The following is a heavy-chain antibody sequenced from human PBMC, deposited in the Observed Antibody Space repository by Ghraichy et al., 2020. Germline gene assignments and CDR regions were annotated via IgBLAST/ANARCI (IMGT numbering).Heavy chain of an antibody. CDR1: GVTFSSYW. J-gene: IGHJ4*02. Sequence: LTCAASGVTFSSYWMHWVRQAPGKGLVWVSRINSDGSSTNYADSVKGRFTISRDNAKNTLYLQMNSLRAEDTAVYYCARGIGYCSGGSCYYYFDYWGQGTLVTVSS. V-gene: IGHV3-74*01. D-gene: IGHD2-15*01. CDR3: ARGIGYCSGGSCYYYFDY. CDR2: INSDGSST.